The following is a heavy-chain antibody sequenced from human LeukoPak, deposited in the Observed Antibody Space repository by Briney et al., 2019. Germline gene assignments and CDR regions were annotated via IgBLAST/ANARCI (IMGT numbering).Heavy chain of an antibody. CDR3: ARAGGDILTGYSSYSDY. CDR1: GYTFTGYY. V-gene: IGHV1-2*02. D-gene: IGHD3-9*01. CDR2: INPNSGGT. Sequence: ASVKVSCKASGYTFTGYYMHWVRQAPGQGLEWMGWINPNSGGTNYAQKFQGRVTMTRDTSISTAYMELSRLRSDDTAVYYCARAGGDILTGYSSYSDYWGQGTLVTVSS. J-gene: IGHJ4*02.